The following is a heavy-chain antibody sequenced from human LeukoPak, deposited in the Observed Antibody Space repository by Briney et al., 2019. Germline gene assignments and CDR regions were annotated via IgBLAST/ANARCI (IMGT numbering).Heavy chain of an antibody. CDR3: AKGGRYYDSSGPDY. V-gene: IGHV3-9*03. Sequence: GGSLRLSCVASGFTFDDHAMHWVRQVPGKALEWVSGIDWNSGAFGYADSVKGRFTISRDNGKNSLYLQMNSLRLEDMALYYCAKGGRYYDSSGPDYWGQGTLVTVSS. CDR1: GFTFDDHA. CDR2: IDWNSGAF. J-gene: IGHJ4*02. D-gene: IGHD3-22*01.